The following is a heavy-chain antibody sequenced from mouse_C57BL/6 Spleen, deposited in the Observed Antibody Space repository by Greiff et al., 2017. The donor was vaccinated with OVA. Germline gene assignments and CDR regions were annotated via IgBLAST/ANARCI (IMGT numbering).Heavy chain of an antibody. D-gene: IGHD2-4*01. Sequence: VQLQQSGPELVKSGASVKISCKASGYEFSSSWMNWVKQRTGKGLEWIGRIYPGDGDTNYNGKFKGKATLTADKSSSTAYMQLSILTSEDSAVYFCERDYYDSDEQPFDYWGQGTTLTVSS. CDR3: ERDYYDSDEQPFDY. V-gene: IGHV1-82*01. CDR2: IYPGDGDT. CDR1: GYEFSSSW. J-gene: IGHJ2*01.